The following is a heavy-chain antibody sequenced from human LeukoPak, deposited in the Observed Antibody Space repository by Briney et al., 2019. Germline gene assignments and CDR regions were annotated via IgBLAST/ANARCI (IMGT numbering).Heavy chain of an antibody. CDR3: ARDHYYDGSGYLS. V-gene: IGHV3-7*01. D-gene: IGHD3-22*01. J-gene: IGHJ4*02. CDR2: IKQDGSEK. Sequence: GGSLRLSCAASGFTFSSYWMSWVRQAPGKGLEWVANIKQDGSEKYYVDSVKGRFTISRDNAKNSLYLQMNSLRAEDTAVYYCARDHYYDGSGYLSWGQGTLVTVSS. CDR1: GFTFSSYW.